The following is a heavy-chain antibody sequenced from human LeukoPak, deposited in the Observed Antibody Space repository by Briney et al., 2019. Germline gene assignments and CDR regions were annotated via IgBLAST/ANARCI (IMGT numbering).Heavy chain of an antibody. CDR3: VKVTLGADYGWFDP. CDR1: GFIFDDYA. D-gene: IGHD4-17*01. V-gene: IGHV3-9*01. Sequence: PGRSLRLSCAASGFIFDDYAMHWVRQAPGKGLEWVSGIDWNGGSIGYADSVTGRFTISRDNAKKSLYLQMNSLKPEDTAFYYCVKVTLGADYGWFDPWGQGTLVTVSS. J-gene: IGHJ5*02. CDR2: IDWNGGSI.